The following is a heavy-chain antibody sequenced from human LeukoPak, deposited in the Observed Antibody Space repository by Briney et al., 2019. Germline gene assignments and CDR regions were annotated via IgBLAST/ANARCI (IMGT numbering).Heavy chain of an antibody. V-gene: IGHV4-59*03. D-gene: IGHD1/OR15-1a*01. Sequence: SETLSLTCTVSGDSITNYYWNWIRQPPGKGLEWIGFSYYTGSSLYNPSLKSRVTISVDSSKSQFSLNLSSVTAADTAVYYCAKWNSVYNAFDVWGRGTIVTVSS. J-gene: IGHJ3*01. CDR3: AKWNSVYNAFDV. CDR2: SYYTGSS. CDR1: GDSITNYY.